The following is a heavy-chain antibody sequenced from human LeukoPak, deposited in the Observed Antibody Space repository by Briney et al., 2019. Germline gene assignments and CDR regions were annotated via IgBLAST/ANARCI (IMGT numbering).Heavy chain of an antibody. V-gene: IGHV4-61*02. CDR2: IYTSGST. CDR1: GGSISSGSYY. Sequence: PSQTLSITCTVSGGSISSGSYYWSWIRQPAGKGLEWIGRIYTSGSTNYNPSLKSRVTISVDTSKNQFSLKLSSVTAADTAVYYCARETVADYYDSSGYYPSLGQGTLVTVSS. CDR3: ARETVADYYDSSGYYPS. D-gene: IGHD3-22*01. J-gene: IGHJ5*02.